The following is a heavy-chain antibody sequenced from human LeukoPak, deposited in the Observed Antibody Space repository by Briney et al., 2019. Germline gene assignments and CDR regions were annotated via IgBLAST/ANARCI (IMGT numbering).Heavy chain of an antibody. V-gene: IGHV4-38-2*01. J-gene: IGHJ4*02. CDR3: ARASGSGPYYPLHG. D-gene: IGHD3-10*01. CDR1: AYYISSGYY. CDR2: IYHSGST. Sequence: SETLSLTCAVSAYYISSGYYWGWLRQPPGKGLEWIGSIYHSGSTYYNPSLNRRVTISLDTSKNQFSLKLRSVNAADTAMYYGARASGSGPYYPLHGWGQGTLVTVSS.